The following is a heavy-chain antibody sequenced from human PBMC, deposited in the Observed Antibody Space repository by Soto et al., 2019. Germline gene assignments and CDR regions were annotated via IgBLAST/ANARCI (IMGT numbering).Heavy chain of an antibody. D-gene: IGHD6-6*01. Sequence: QVQLVQSGAEVKKPGSSVKVSCKASGGTFSSYAISWVRQAPGQGLEWMGGIIPIFGTANYAQKFQGRVTITADESTSKAYLEVSSLRSEDTAVYYCASHGRQLVDYYYGMDVWGQGTTVTVSS. J-gene: IGHJ6*02. CDR1: GGTFSSYA. CDR3: ASHGRQLVDYYYGMDV. V-gene: IGHV1-69*12. CDR2: IIPIFGTA.